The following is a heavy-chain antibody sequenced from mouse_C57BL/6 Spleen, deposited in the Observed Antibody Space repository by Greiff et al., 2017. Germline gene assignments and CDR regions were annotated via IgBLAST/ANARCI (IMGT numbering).Heavy chain of an antibody. D-gene: IGHD1-1*01. CDR2: INPSTGGT. J-gene: IGHJ4*01. Sequence: VQLQQSGPELVKPGASVKISCKASGYSFTGYYMNWVKQSPEKSLEWIGEINPSTGGTTYNQKFKAKATLTVDKSSSTAYMQLKSLTSEDSAVYYCARSRSYEYYAMDYWGQGTSVTVSS. CDR1: GYSFTGYY. V-gene: IGHV1-42*01. CDR3: ARSRSYEYYAMDY.